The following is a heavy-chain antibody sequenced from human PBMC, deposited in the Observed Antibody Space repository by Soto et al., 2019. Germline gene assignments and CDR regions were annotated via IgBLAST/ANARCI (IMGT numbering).Heavy chain of an antibody. CDR2: ISGSGGRT. J-gene: IGHJ6*03. CDR3: AKAPDYGDYVLYYYYMDV. V-gene: IGHV3-23*01. D-gene: IGHD4-17*01. Sequence: GGSLRLSCAASGFTFSSYAMSWVRQAPGKGLEWVSAISGSGGRTYYADSVKGRFTISRDNSKNTLYLQMNSLRAEDTAVYYCAKAPDYGDYVLYYYYMDVWGKGTTVTVSS. CDR1: GFTFSSYA.